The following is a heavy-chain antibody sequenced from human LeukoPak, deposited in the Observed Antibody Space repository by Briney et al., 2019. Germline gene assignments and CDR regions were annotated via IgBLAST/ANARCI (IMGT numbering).Heavy chain of an antibody. J-gene: IGHJ5*02. V-gene: IGHV3-30*02. CDR3: AKDQGSRTYYYGSGSLPLRGFDP. D-gene: IGHD3-10*01. CDR2: IRYDGSNK. Sequence: GGSLRLSCAASGFTFSSYGMHWVRQAPGKGLEWVAFIRYDGSNKYYADSVKGRFTISRDNSKNTLYLQMNSLRAEDTAVYYCAKDQGSRTYYYGSGSLPLRGFDPWGQGTLVTVSS. CDR1: GFTFSSYG.